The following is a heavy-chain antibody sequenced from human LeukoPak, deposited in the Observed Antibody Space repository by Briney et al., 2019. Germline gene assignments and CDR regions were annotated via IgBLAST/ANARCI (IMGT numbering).Heavy chain of an antibody. D-gene: IGHD2-2*01. CDR3: ARDCSSTSCLDY. V-gene: IGHV3-23*01. CDR2: ISGSGGST. Sequence: GGSLRLSCAASGFTFSSYAMSWVRQAPGKGLEWVSAISGSGGSTYYADSVKGRFTISRDNAKNSLYLQMNSLRAEDTAVYYCARDCSSTSCLDYWGQGTLVTVSS. J-gene: IGHJ4*02. CDR1: GFTFSSYA.